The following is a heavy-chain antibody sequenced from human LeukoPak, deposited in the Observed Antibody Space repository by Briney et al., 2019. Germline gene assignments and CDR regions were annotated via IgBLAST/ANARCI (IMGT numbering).Heavy chain of an antibody. CDR2: ISYDGSNK. D-gene: IGHD6-19*01. CDR1: GFTFSSYA. V-gene: IGHV3-30-3*01. Sequence: QPGGSLRLSCAASGFTFSSYAMHWVRQAPGKGLEWVAVISYDGSNKYYADSVKGRFTISRDNSKNTLYLQMNSLRAEDTAVYYCASPYSSGWYEAYYFDYWGQGTLVTVSS. J-gene: IGHJ4*02. CDR3: ASPYSSGWYEAYYFDY.